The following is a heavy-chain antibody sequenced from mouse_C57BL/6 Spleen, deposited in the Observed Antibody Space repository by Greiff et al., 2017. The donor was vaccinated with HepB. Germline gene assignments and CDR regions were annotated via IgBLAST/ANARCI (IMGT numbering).Heavy chain of an antibody. CDR3: ASATVVATPYAMDY. CDR2: IYPGDGDT. V-gene: IGHV1-82*01. CDR1: GYAFSSSW. J-gene: IGHJ4*01. D-gene: IGHD1-1*01. Sequence: QVQLQQSGPELVKTGASVKISCKASGYAFSSSWMNWVKQRPGKGLEWIGRIYPGDGDTNYNGKFKGKATLTADKSSSTAYMQLSSLTSEDSAVYFCASATVVATPYAMDYWGQGTSVTVSS.